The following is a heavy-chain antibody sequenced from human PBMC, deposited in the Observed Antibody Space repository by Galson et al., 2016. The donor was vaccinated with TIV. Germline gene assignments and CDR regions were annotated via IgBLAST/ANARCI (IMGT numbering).Heavy chain of an antibody. CDR1: GYSFTRYY. Sequence: SVKVSCKASGYSFTRYYMHWVRQAPGQGLEWMGIINPSGGTTVYAEKFQGIVTMTSDPSTSTAYMDLSSLRSEDTALYSCTRWRSLFGVTGFDVWGQGTLVTVSS. J-gene: IGHJ4*02. D-gene: IGHD3-3*01. CDR2: INPSGGTT. V-gene: IGHV1-46*03. CDR3: TRWRSLFGVTGFDV.